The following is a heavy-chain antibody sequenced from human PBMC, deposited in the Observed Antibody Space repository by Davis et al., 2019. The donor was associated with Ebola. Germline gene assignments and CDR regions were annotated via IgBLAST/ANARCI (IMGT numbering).Heavy chain of an antibody. CDR2: TIPIFGAA. CDR3: ARAFITHLHYYYGMDV. D-gene: IGHD3-10*01. Sequence: SVKVSCKASGGTLSRYAISWVRQAPGQGLEWMGGTIPIFGAANYAQKFQGRVTITADESTNTAFMELSSLRSEDTAVYYCARAFITHLHYYYGMDVWGKGTTVTVSS. V-gene: IGHV1-69*13. J-gene: IGHJ6*04. CDR1: GGTLSRYA.